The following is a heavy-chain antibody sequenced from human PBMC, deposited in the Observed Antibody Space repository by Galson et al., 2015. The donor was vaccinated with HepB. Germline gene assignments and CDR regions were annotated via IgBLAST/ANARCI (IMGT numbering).Heavy chain of an antibody. CDR1: GYSFTSYW. Sequence: QSGAEVKKPGESLRISCKGSGYSFTSYWISWVRQMPGKGLEWMGRIDPSDSYTNYSPSFQGHVTISADKSISTAYLQWSSLKASDTAMYYCARGDSSSWYREGYFDYWGQGTLVTVSS. J-gene: IGHJ4*02. V-gene: IGHV5-10-1*01. D-gene: IGHD6-13*01. CDR3: ARGDSSSWYREGYFDY. CDR2: IDPSDSYT.